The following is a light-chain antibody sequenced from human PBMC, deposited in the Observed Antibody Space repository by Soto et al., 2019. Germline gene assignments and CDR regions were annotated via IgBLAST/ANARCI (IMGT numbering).Light chain of an antibody. Sequence: QSVLTQSPSASGTPGQRVTISCSGSSSNIGSNTVNWYQQLPGTAPKLLIYSNNQRPSGVPDRFSGSKSGTSASLAISGLQSEDEADYYCAAWDDSLNGRHVVFGGGTKVTVL. CDR3: AAWDDSLNGRHVV. V-gene: IGLV1-44*01. CDR2: SNN. J-gene: IGLJ2*01. CDR1: SSNIGSNT.